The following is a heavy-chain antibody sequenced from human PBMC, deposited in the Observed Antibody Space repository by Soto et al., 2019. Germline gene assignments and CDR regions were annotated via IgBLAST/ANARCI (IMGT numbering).Heavy chain of an antibody. J-gene: IGHJ3*01. V-gene: IGHV3-20*04. CDR3: ARDGGVAVAVDAFDL. CDR2: ITWNSGCT. Sequence: EVELVESGGGVVRPGGSLRLSCAASGFRFDDFGMSWVRQAPGKGLEWVSGITWNSGCTGYADSVKGRFRISRDNAKNSLYLQMDSLRAEDTAFYYCARDGGVAVAVDAFDLWGQGTMVTVSS. CDR1: GFRFDDFG. D-gene: IGHD6-19*01.